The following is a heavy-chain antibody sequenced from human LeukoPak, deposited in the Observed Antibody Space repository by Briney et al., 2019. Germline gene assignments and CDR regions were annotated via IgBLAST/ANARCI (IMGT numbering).Heavy chain of an antibody. D-gene: IGHD2-8*01. Sequence: GGSLRLSCAASGFTFSSYAMSWVRQAPGKGLEWVSAISGSGGSTYYADSVKGRFTISRDNSKNTLYLQMNSLRAEDTAVYYCAKAVPLGYCTNGVCEADYWGQGTLVTVSS. CDR2: ISGSGGST. V-gene: IGHV3-23*01. CDR3: AKAVPLGYCTNGVCEADY. CDR1: GFTFSSYA. J-gene: IGHJ4*02.